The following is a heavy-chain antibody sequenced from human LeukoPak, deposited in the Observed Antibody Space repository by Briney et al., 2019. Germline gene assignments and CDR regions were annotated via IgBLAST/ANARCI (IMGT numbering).Heavy chain of an antibody. J-gene: IGHJ6*03. CDR3: EGLPGPALGPSPWYYYYMDV. Sequence: PSETLSLTCTVSGGSISSGGYYWSWIRQPPGKGLEWIGYIYHSGSTYYNPSLKSRVTISVDRSKNQFSLKLSSVTAADTAVYYCEGLPGPALGPSPWYYYYMDVWGKGTTVTVSS. D-gene: IGHD2-15*01. CDR2: IYHSGST. V-gene: IGHV4-30-2*01. CDR1: GGSISSGGYY.